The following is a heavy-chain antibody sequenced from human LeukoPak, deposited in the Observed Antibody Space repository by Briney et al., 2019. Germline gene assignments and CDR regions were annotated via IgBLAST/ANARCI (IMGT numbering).Heavy chain of an antibody. CDR3: AKADNDSSNLRSGPDY. D-gene: IGHD4-11*01. CDR1: GFTFSSYA. V-gene: IGHV3-23*01. J-gene: IGHJ4*02. CDR2: ISGSGGST. Sequence: GGSLRLSCAASGFTFSSYAMSWVRQAPGKGLEWVSAISGSGGSTYYADSVKGRFTISRENSKNTLYLQMNSLRDEDTAVYYCAKADNDSSNLRSGPDYWGQGTLVTVSS.